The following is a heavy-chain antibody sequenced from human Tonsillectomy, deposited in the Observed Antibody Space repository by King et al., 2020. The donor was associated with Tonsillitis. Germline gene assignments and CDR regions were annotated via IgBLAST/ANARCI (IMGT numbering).Heavy chain of an antibody. V-gene: IGHV3-7*03. J-gene: IGHJ3*01. CDR3: ATTSGPGGTFDF. CDR2: IKKDGSEK. Sequence: VQLVESGGGLVQPGGSLRLSCAASGITFSSYWMSWVRQTPGKGLEWVANIKKDGSEKNYVDSVKGRFTISRDNAKNSLYLHMNSLRAEDMAVYYCATTSGPGGTFDFWGQGTMVTVSS. CDR1: GITFSSYW. D-gene: IGHD3-16*01.